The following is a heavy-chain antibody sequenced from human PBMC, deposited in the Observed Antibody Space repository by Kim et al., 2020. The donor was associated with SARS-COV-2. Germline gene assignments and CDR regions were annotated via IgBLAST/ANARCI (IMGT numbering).Heavy chain of an antibody. CDR2: IWYDGSNK. Sequence: GGSLRLSCAASGFTFSSYGMHWVRQAPGKRLEWVAVIWYDGSNKYYADSVKGRFTISRDNSKNTLYLQMNSLRAEDTAVYYCARGGLYDILTGYAFDIWGQGTMVTVSS. V-gene: IGHV3-33*01. CDR1: GFTFSSYG. CDR3: ARGGLYDILTGYAFDI. D-gene: IGHD3-9*01. J-gene: IGHJ3*02.